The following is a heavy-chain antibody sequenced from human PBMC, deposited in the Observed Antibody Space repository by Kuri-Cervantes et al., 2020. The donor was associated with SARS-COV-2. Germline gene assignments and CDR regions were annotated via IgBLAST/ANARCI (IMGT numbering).Heavy chain of an antibody. CDR3: ARDHWGKNWKHRTFWYFDL. J-gene: IGHJ2*01. CDR2: IYHSGST. CDR1: GGSIGSYY. V-gene: IGHV4-59*01. Sequence: GSLRLSCTVSGGSIGSYYWSWIRQPPGKGLEWIGSIYHSGSTYYNPSLKSRVTISVDTSKNQFSLKLSSVTAADTAVYYCARDHWGKNWKHRTFWYFDLWGRGTLVTVSS. D-gene: IGHD1-1*01.